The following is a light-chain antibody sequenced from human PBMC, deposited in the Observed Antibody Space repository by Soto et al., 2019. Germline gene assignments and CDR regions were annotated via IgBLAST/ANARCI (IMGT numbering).Light chain of an antibody. J-gene: IGKJ4*01. CDR2: AAS. Sequence: DIQLTQSPSFLSASVVDRVTITFRASQGISSYLAWYQQKPGKAPKLLIYAASTLQSGVPSRFSGSGSGTEFTLTISSLQPEDFATXXXQQLNSYPLTFGGGTKVDIK. V-gene: IGKV1-9*01. CDR1: QGISSY. CDR3: QQLNSYPLT.